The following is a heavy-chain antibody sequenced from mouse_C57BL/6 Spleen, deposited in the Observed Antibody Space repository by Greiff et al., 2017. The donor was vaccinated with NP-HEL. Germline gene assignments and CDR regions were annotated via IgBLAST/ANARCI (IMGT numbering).Heavy chain of an antibody. Sequence: QVQLKQPGAELVMPGASVKLSCKASGYTFTSYWMHWVKQRPGQGLEWIGEIDPSDSYTNYNQKFKGKSTLTVDKSSSTAYMQLSSLTSEDSAVEYYARSRTGYDDMDYWGQGTSVTVSS. D-gene: IGHD4-1*01. V-gene: IGHV1-69*01. CDR1: GYTFTSYW. CDR3: ARSRTGYDDMDY. J-gene: IGHJ4*01. CDR2: IDPSDSYT.